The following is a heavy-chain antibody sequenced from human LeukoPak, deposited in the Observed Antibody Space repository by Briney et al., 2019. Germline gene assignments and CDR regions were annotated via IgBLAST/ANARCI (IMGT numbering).Heavy chain of an antibody. CDR2: FDPEDGET. Sequence: ASVKVSCKASGYTFTANYLHWVRQAPAKGLEWMGGFDPEDGETIYAQKFQGRVTMTEDTSTDTAYMELSSLRSEDTAVYYCATDSGAGYYWGQGTLVTVSS. CDR3: ATDSGAGYY. J-gene: IGHJ4*02. CDR1: GYTFTANY. V-gene: IGHV1-24*01. D-gene: IGHD1-1*01.